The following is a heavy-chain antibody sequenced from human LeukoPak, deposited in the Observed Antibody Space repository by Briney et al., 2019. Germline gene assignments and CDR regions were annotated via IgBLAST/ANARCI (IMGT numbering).Heavy chain of an antibody. CDR3: AKDNWLPSSPAVAGLGD. J-gene: IGHJ4*02. D-gene: IGHD6-19*01. CDR2: IGRDGSDR. CDR1: GLIFRNYD. V-gene: IGHV3-30*02. Sequence: GGSLRLSCIPSGLIFRNYDRHWVRQAPGRGLEWVAFIGRDGSDRFHADSVKGRFTISRDNSRNTLYLQMNSLTVEDTAVYYCAKDNWLPSSPAVAGLGDWNQGTLVTVSS.